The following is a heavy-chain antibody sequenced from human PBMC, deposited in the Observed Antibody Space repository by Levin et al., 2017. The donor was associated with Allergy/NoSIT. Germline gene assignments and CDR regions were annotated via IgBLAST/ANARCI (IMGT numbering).Heavy chain of an antibody. D-gene: IGHD3-10*01. CDR1: GFTFSNYA. J-gene: IGHJ6*03. CDR3: AKTAGIDYYYYYMDV. Sequence: GGSLRLSCAASGFTFSNYAMSWVRQAPGKGLEWVSAISGSGGSTKYAGSVKGRFTISRDNSKKTLYLQMNSLRAEDTAIYYCAKTAGIDYYYYYMDVWGKGTTVTVSS. CDR2: ISGSGGST. V-gene: IGHV3-23*01.